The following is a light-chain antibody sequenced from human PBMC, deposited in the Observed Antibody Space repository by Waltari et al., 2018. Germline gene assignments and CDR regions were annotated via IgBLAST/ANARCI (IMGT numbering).Light chain of an antibody. V-gene: IGLV3-19*01. Sequence: SSKLTQDPAVSVALGQTVKITCQGDSLRRCYASWYQQRPGQAPVLVFYGQDDRPSGIPERFSGSTSGDTAYLTITGAQADDEADYYCHSRDSSSTRVFGGGTRLTV. CDR2: GQD. CDR3: HSRDSSSTRV. CDR1: SLRRCY. J-gene: IGLJ2*01.